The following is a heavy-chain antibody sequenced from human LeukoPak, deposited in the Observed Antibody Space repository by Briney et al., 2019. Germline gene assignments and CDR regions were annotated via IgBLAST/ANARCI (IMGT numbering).Heavy chain of an antibody. V-gene: IGHV4-59*08. CDR3: ARRRDGYKTFDY. CDR1: GGSISSYY. Sequence: SETLSLTCTVSGGSISSYYWSWIRQPPGKGLEWIGYIYYSGSTNYNPSLKSRVTISVDTSRNQFSLKLSSVTAADTAVYYCARRRDGYKTFDYWGQGTLVTVSS. J-gene: IGHJ4*02. CDR2: IYYSGST. D-gene: IGHD5-24*01.